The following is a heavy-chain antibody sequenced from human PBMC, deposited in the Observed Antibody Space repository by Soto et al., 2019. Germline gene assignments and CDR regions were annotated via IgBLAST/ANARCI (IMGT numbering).Heavy chain of an antibody. D-gene: IGHD2-2*01. V-gene: IGHV1-69*01. CDR1: GGTFSDNA. J-gene: IGHJ6*02. CDR3: ASVGEDIIAVPAPQSTYYYYGLDA. CDR2: IIPIFGTT. Sequence: QVQLVQSGAEVKKPGSSVMVSCKTSGGTFSDNAISWVRQAPGQGLEWMGGIIPIFGTTNYALKFLGRITITADESTSTAYMELSSLRSEDTAVYYCASVGEDIIAVPAPQSTYYYYGLDAWGQGTTVTVSS.